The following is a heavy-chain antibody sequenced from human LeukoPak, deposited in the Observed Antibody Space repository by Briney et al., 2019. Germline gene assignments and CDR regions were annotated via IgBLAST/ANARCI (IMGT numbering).Heavy chain of an antibody. D-gene: IGHD3-10*01. Sequence: PGGSLRLSCTAPGFTFISYAIHWIRQAPGKGLEWVALEWHDGSNRYYSEAVQGRFTISRDNSKNTVYLQINSLRAEDTAVYYCASELFGSGSCPDYWGQGSRVTVSS. CDR1: GFTFISYA. V-gene: IGHV3-33*01. J-gene: IGHJ4*02. CDR3: ASELFGSGSCPDY. CDR2: EWHDGSNR.